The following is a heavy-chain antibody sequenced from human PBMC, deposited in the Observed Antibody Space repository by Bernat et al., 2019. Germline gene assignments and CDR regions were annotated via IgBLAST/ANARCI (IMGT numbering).Heavy chain of an antibody. V-gene: IGHV3-23*01. CDR3: AKCPIRPTEFDY. Sequence: EVQLLESGGGLVQPGGSLRLSCAASGFTFSSYAMSWVRQAPGKGLEWVSAISGSGGSAYYADSVKGRFTVSREKSKNTLYLKMNSLRAEDTAVYYCAKCPIRPTEFDYWGQGTLVTVSS. CDR2: ISGSGGSA. J-gene: IGHJ4*02. CDR1: GFTFSSYA.